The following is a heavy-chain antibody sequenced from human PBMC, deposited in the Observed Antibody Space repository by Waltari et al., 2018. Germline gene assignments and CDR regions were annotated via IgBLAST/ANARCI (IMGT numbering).Heavy chain of an antibody. J-gene: IGHJ4*02. CDR2: ISGSGGST. CDR3: AKDPGMATIRGPYYFDY. Sequence: EVQLLESGGGLVQPGGSLRLSCAASGFTFSSYAMSWVRQAPGKGLEWVSAISGSGGSTYYADSVKGRFTISRDNSKYTLYLQMNSLRAEDTAVYYCAKDPGMATIRGPYYFDYWGQGTLVTVSS. V-gene: IGHV3-23*01. D-gene: IGHD5-12*01. CDR1: GFTFSSYA.